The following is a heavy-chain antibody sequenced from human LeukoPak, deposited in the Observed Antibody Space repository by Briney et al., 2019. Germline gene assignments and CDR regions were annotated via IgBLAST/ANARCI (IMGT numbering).Heavy chain of an antibody. V-gene: IGHV3-48*01. CDR3: ARDASGSYYFDY. J-gene: IGHJ4*02. Sequence: VSYISSSGNTINYADSVKGRFTLSRDTARNSVYLQMNSLRAEDTGVYYCARDASGSYYFDYWGQGTLVTVSS. CDR2: ISSSGNTI. D-gene: IGHD3-10*01.